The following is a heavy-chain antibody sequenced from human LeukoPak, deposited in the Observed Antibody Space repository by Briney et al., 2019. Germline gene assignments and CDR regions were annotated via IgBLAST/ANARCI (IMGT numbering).Heavy chain of an antibody. CDR1: GDSVSSNSAA. Sequence: SQTLSLTCAISGDSVSSNSAAWNWIRQSPSRGLEWLGRSYYKSKWYNDYAVYVKSRITINPDTSKNQFSLQLNSVTPEHTAVYYCAPVMRSYDQRNDAFDIWGQGTMVTVSS. CDR3: APVMRSYDQRNDAFDI. J-gene: IGHJ3*02. CDR2: SYYKSKWYN. V-gene: IGHV6-1*01. D-gene: IGHD1-26*01.